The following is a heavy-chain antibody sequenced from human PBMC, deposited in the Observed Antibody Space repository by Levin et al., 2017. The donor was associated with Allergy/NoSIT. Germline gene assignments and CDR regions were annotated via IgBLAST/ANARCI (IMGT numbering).Heavy chain of an antibody. J-gene: IGHJ6*02. CDR1: GYTFTSYD. CDR2: MNPNSGNT. V-gene: IGHV1-8*01. Sequence: GESLKISCKASGYTFTSYDINWVRQATGQGLEWMGWMNPNSGNTGYAQKFQGRVTMTRNTSISTAYMELSSLRSEDTAVYYCARGKFRRVIRNYYGMDVWGQGTTVTVSS. CDR3: ARGKFRRVIRNYYGMDV. D-gene: IGHD3-22*01.